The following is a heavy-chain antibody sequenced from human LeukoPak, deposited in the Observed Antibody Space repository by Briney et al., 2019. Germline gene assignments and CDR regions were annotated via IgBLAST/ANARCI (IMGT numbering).Heavy chain of an antibody. J-gene: IGHJ4*02. V-gene: IGHV3-48*01. Sequence: GETLRLSCAASGFTFSSYSMNWVRQAPGKGLEWVSYISTGSSTIYYADSVKGRFTISRDNAKNSLYLQMNSLRAEDTAVYYCARVHAAYPFDYWGQGTLVTVSS. CDR3: ARVHAAYPFDY. CDR1: GFTFSSYS. CDR2: ISTGSSTI. D-gene: IGHD2-15*01.